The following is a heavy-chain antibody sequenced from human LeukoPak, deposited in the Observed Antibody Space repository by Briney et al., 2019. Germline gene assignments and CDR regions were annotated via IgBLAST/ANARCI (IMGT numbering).Heavy chain of an antibody. V-gene: IGHV5-51*01. D-gene: IGHD2-21*02. CDR3: ARQDGDGFYYFDY. CDR1: GYTFNFYW. CDR2: IYPGNSDA. J-gene: IGHJ4*02. Sequence: GESLKISCKGSGYTFNFYWIGWVRQMPGKGLEWTGIIYPGNSDARYSPSFQGQVTISVDKSISTAYLQWSSLKASDTAMYYCARQDGDGFYYFDYWGQGSLVTVSS.